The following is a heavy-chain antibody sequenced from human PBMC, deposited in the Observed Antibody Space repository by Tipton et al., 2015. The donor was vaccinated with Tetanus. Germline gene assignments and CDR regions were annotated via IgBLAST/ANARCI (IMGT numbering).Heavy chain of an antibody. CDR1: GGSISSYY. CDR3: ARYHCTGTTCQHLDH. J-gene: IGHJ4*01. V-gene: IGHV4-4*07. CDR2: IYTSEST. D-gene: IGHD2-8*02. Sequence: GLVKPSETLSLTCTVSGGSISSYYWSWIRQPAGKGLEWIGRIYTSESTNYNPPFESRVTMSVDTSKNQISLKLRSVTAADTAVYYCARYHCTGTTCQHLDHWGQGTLVTVSS.